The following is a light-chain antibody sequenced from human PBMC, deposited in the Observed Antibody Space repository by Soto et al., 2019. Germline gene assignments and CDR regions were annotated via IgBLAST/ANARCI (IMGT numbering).Light chain of an antibody. CDR1: SGRSSYT. V-gene: IGLV4-69*01. Sequence: QSVLTQSPSASASLGASVKLTCTLSSGRSSYTIAWHQQQPEKGPRYLMKLNSDGSHSKGDGIPDRFSGSSSGAERYLTISSLQSEDEGDYYCQTWGSGNWVFGGGTKLTVL. J-gene: IGLJ3*02. CDR3: QTWGSGNWV. CDR2: LNSDGSH.